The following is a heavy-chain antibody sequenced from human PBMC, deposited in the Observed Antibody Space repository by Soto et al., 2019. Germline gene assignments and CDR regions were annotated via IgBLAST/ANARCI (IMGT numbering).Heavy chain of an antibody. CDR1: GGSISPSY. CDR3: ARAAMVRGVTRNYYYGMDV. Sequence: PSETLSLTCTVSGGSISPSYWNWVRQPPGKRPEWIGCIYYTGNTHYNPSLKSRVTISVDRSKNQFSLKLSSVAAADTAVYYCARAAMVRGVTRNYYYGMDVWGQGTTVT. CDR2: IYYTGNT. V-gene: IGHV4-59*12. J-gene: IGHJ6*02. D-gene: IGHD3-10*01.